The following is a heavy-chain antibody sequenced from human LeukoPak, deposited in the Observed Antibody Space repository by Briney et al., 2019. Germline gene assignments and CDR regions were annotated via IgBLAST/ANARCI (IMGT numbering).Heavy chain of an antibody. Sequence: GGSLRLSCAASGFTFSGSAMHWVRQAPGKGLVWVSRINSDGSSTSYADSVKGRFTISRDNAKNTLYLQMNSLRAEDTAVYYCARAYYYYDSSGYLTEGFDYWGQGTLVTVSS. CDR2: INSDGSST. D-gene: IGHD3-22*01. J-gene: IGHJ4*02. CDR1: GFTFSGSA. CDR3: ARAYYYYDSSGYLTEGFDY. V-gene: IGHV3-74*01.